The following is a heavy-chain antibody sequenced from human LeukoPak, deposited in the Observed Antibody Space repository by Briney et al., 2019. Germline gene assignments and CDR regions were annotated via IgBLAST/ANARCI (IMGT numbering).Heavy chain of an antibody. J-gene: IGHJ4*02. Sequence: ASVKVSCKASGYTFTSYGISWVRQAPGQGLEWMGWISAYNGNTNYAQKLQGRVTMTTDTSTSTAYMELRSLRSDDTAVYYCVRDHSSWYLSSTYGYWSQGTLVTVSS. D-gene: IGHD6-13*01. CDR2: ISAYNGNT. V-gene: IGHV1-18*01. CDR1: GYTFTSYG. CDR3: VRDHSSWYLSSTYGY.